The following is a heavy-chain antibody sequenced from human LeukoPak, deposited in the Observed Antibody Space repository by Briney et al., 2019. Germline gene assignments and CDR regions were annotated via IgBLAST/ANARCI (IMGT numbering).Heavy chain of an antibody. CDR1: GGSFSGYY. D-gene: IGHD6-19*01. CDR2: INHSGST. Sequence: SETLSLTCAVYGGSFSGYYWSWIRQPPGKGLEWIGGINHSGSTNYNPSLKSRVTISVDTSKNQFSLKLSSVTAADTAVYYCARVGSDKQWLVPNKYYYYYYMDVWGKGTTVTVSS. CDR3: ARVGSDKQWLVPNKYYYYYYMDV. J-gene: IGHJ6*03. V-gene: IGHV4-34*01.